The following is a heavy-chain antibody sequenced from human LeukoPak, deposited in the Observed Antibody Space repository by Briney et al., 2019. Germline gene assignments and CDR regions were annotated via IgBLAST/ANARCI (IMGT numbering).Heavy chain of an antibody. D-gene: IGHD2-15*01. CDR3: AKSSSGYCSGGSCNGRYYYMDV. CDR2: IYYSGST. J-gene: IGHJ6*03. Sequence: SETLSLTCAVYGGSFSGYYWSWIRQPPGKGLEWIGYIYYSGSTNYNPSLKSRVTISVDTSKNQFSLKLSSVTAADTAVYYCAKSSSGYCSGGSCNGRYYYMDVWGKGTTVTISS. CDR1: GGSFSGYY. V-gene: IGHV4-59*01.